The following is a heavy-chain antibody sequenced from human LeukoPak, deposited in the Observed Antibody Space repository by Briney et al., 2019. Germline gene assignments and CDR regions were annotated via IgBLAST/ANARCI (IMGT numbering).Heavy chain of an antibody. CDR1: GFIFSNYA. D-gene: IGHD4-11*01. V-gene: IGHV3-23*01. CDR3: ARDSTPDY. CDR2: LSAGAIT. Sequence: HTGGSLRLSCAASGFIFSNYAMSWVRQAPGKGLGWVSTLSAGAITYYTDSVKGRFTISRDNSKNTLYLQMNSLRAEDTALYYCARDSTPDYWGQGTLVTVSS. J-gene: IGHJ4*02.